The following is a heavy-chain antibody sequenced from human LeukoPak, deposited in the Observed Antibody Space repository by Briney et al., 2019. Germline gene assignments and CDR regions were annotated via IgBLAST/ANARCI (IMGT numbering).Heavy chain of an antibody. V-gene: IGHV3-23*01. D-gene: IGHD2-21*02. CDR2: ISGSGGST. CDR1: GFTFSSYA. J-gene: IGHJ3*02. Sequence: GGSLRLSCAAPGFTFSSYAMSWVRRAPGKGLEWVSAISGSGGSTYYADSVKGRFTISRDNSKNTLYLQMNSLRAEDTAVYYCAKVRYCGGDCRFSAFDIWGQGTMVTVSS. CDR3: AKVRYCGGDCRFSAFDI.